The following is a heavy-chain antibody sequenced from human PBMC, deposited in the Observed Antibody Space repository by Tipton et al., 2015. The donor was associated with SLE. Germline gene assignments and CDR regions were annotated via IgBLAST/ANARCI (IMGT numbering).Heavy chain of an antibody. CDR1: GYSISSGYY. CDR2: IYHSGST. D-gene: IGHD3-22*01. V-gene: IGHV4-38-2*02. J-gene: IGHJ4*02. CDR3: ALQYDSSGYYWF. Sequence: TLSLTCTVSGYSISSGYYWGWIRQSPGKGLEWIGTIYHSGSTWYNPSLKSRVTISVDKNQFSLKLTSVTAADTAVYYCALQYDSSGYYWFWGQGTLFTVSS.